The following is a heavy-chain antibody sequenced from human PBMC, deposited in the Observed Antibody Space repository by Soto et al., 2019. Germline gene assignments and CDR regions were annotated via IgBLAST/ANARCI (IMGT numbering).Heavy chain of an antibody. CDR3: ARLVYGDYNYYYYGMDV. D-gene: IGHD4-17*01. J-gene: IGHJ6*02. CDR1: GGSISSGGYC. V-gene: IGHV4-31*03. Sequence: PSETLSLTCTVSGGSISSGGYCWSWIRQHPGKGLEWIGYIYYSGSTYYNPSLKSRVTISVDTSKNQFSLKLSSVTAADTAVYYCARLVYGDYNYYYYGMDVWVHGTTVTVSS. CDR2: IYYSGST.